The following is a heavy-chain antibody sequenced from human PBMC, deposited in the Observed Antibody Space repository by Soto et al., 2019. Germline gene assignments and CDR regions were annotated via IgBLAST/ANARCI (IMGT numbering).Heavy chain of an antibody. CDR1: GFSFSYYG. CDR2: ISTSSSNI. CDR3: ARETSTGNYYIDV. J-gene: IGHJ6*03. Sequence: EVQLVESGGGLVQPGGSLRLSCAASGFSFSYYGMNWVRQAPGKGLEWVSYISTSSSNIYYEDSVKGQFTISRDNAKNSLSLQMNSLRAADTAVYYCARETSTGNYYIDVWGKGTMVTVSS. V-gene: IGHV3-48*01. D-gene: IGHD2-2*01.